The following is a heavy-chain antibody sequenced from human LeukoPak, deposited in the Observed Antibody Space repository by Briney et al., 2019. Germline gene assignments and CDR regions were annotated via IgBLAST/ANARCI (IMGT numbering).Heavy chain of an antibody. V-gene: IGHV1-2*06. CDR2: INPNSGGT. D-gene: IGHD3-22*01. CDR1: GYTFTGYY. CDR3: ARYAETMIGFFDY. J-gene: IGHJ4*02. Sequence: ASVRVSCKASGYTFTGYYMHWVRQAPGQGLEWMGRINPNSGGTNYAQKFQGRVTMTRDTSISTAYMELSRLRSDDTAVYYCARYAETMIGFFDYWGQGTVVTVSS.